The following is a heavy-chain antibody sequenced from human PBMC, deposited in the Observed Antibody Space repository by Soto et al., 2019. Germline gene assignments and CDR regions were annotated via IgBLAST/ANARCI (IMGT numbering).Heavy chain of an antibody. CDR1: GGTFSSYA. V-gene: IGHV1-69*12. Sequence: QVQLVQSGAEVKKPGSSVKVSCKASGGTFSSYAISWVRQAPGQGLEWMGGIIPIFGTANYAQKFQGRVTINADESTSTAYMELSSLRSEDTDVYYCARDTQDYGSGSYTPHYYGMDVWGQGTTVTVSS. CDR3: ARDTQDYGSGSYTPHYYGMDV. CDR2: IIPIFGTA. D-gene: IGHD3-10*01. J-gene: IGHJ6*02.